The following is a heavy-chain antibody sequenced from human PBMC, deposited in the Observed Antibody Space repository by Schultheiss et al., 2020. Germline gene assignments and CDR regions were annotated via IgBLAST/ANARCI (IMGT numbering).Heavy chain of an antibody. CDR3: ARAHMTTVTINYYYYGMDV. J-gene: IGHJ6*02. CDR1: GFTFSSYA. V-gene: IGHV3-23*01. CDR2: ISGSGGST. Sequence: GGSLRLSCAASGFTFSSYAMSWVRQAPGKGLEWVSAISGSGGSTYYADSVKGRFTISRDNAKNSLYLQMNSLRAEDTAVYYCARAHMTTVTINYYYYGMDVWGQGTTVTVSS. D-gene: IGHD4-17*01.